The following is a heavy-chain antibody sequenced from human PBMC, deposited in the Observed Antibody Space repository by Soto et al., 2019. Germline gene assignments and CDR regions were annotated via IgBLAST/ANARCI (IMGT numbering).Heavy chain of an antibody. CDR2: ISVYSGDT. CDR1: GYTFATYG. CDR3: ARGGSCTSSSCYGGFDY. V-gene: IGHV1-18*01. Sequence: QIQLVQSGAEVKKTGASVRVSCRASGYTFATYGITWVRQAPGQGLEWIGWISVYSGDTNYAQNLQGRVTMTTDTSTTTAYLDLGSLTSDDTAVYYCARGGSCTSSSCYGGFDYWGQGTLLTVSS. J-gene: IGHJ4*02. D-gene: IGHD2-2*01.